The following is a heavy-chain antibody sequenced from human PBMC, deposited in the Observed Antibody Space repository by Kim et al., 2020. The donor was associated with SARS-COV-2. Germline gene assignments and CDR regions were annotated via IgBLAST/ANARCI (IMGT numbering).Heavy chain of an antibody. D-gene: IGHD3-22*01. CDR3: AKTPTYYYDSSGYMFDY. V-gene: IGHV3-23*01. Sequence: VKGRFTISRDNSKNTLYLQMTSLRAEDTAVYYCAKTPTYYYDSSGYMFDYWGQGTLVTVSS. J-gene: IGHJ4*02.